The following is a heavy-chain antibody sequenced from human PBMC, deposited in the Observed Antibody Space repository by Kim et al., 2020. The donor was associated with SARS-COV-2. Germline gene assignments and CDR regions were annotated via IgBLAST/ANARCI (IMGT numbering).Heavy chain of an antibody. J-gene: IGHJ5*02. CDR1: GFTFSTYG. D-gene: IGHD5-18*01. V-gene: IGHV3-33*06. CDR2: IWYDGSNK. CDR3: AKALYTYGSADFNWFDP. Sequence: GGSLRLSCAASGFTFSTYGMHWVRQAPGKGLEWVALIWYDGSNKYYADSVKGRFTISRDNSKNTLYLQMNSLRAEDTAVYYCAKALYTYGSADFNWFDPWGQGTLVTVSS.